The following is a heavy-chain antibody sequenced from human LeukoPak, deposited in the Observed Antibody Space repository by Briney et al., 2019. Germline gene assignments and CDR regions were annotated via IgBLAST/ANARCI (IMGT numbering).Heavy chain of an antibody. V-gene: IGHV3-74*01. J-gene: IGHJ4*02. Sequence: GGSLRLSCAASGFTFSNFWMHWVRQAPGKGLVWVALIYGDGSFTRYADSVKGRFTISKDNAKNTVYLQMNNLRAEDTAVYYCVSFYETYWGRGTLVTVSS. CDR2: IYGDGSFT. CDR1: GFTFSNFW. CDR3: VSFYETY. D-gene: IGHD2-2*01.